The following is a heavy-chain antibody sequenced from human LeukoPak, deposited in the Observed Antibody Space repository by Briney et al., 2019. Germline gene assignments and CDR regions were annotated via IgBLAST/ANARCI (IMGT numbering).Heavy chain of an antibody. J-gene: IGHJ4*02. Sequence: GGSLRLSCAASGFTFSSYWMSWVRQAPGKGLEWVANIKQDGSEKYYVDSVKGRFTISRDNAKNSLYLQMNSLRAEDTAVYYCARAEEYYDFWSGYYRGFKRTQNFGYWGQGTLVAVSS. V-gene: IGHV3-7*03. CDR3: ARAEEYYDFWSGYYRGFKRTQNFGY. CDR2: IKQDGSEK. D-gene: IGHD3-3*01. CDR1: GFTFSSYW.